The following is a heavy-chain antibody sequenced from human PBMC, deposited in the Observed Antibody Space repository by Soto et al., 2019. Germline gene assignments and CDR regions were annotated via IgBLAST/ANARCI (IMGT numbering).Heavy chain of an antibody. V-gene: IGHV3-9*01. Sequence: SGGSLRLSCAASGFTFDDYAMHWVRQAPGKGLEWVSGISWNSGSIGYADSVKGRFTISRDNAKNSLYLQMNSLRAEDTALYYCAKDFTVTTTNYFDYWGQGTLVTVSS. CDR3: AKDFTVTTTNYFDY. CDR2: ISWNSGSI. CDR1: GFTFDDYA. D-gene: IGHD4-17*01. J-gene: IGHJ4*02.